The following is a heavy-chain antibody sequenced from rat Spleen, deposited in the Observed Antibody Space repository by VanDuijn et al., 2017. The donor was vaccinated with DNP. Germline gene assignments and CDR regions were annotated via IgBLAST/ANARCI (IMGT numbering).Heavy chain of an antibody. CDR2: INSAGSI. CDR3: TRGDILRSFDY. D-gene: IGHD1-6*01. J-gene: IGHJ2*01. V-gene: IGHV3-3*01. CDR1: GYSITSSYR. Sequence: EVQLQESGPGLVKPSQSLSLTCSVTGYSITSSYRWNWIRKFPGNKLEWMGYINSAGSIAYNPSLKGRISITSDTSKNQFFLQVNSVTTDDTATYYCTRGDILRSFDYWGQGVMVTVSS.